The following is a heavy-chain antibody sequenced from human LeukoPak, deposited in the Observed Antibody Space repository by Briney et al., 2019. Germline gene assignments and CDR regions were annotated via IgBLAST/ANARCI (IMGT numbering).Heavy chain of an antibody. Sequence: PGGSLRLSCAASGFTFSSYEMNWVRQAPGKGLEWVSYISSSGSTIYYADSVKGRFTISRDNAKNSLYLQMNSLRAEDTAVYYCAREPTNLHSSSWYYYYYYMDVWGKGTTVTVSS. J-gene: IGHJ6*03. D-gene: IGHD6-13*01. CDR2: ISSSGSTI. CDR1: GFTFSSYE. CDR3: AREPTNLHSSSWYYYYYYMDV. V-gene: IGHV3-48*03.